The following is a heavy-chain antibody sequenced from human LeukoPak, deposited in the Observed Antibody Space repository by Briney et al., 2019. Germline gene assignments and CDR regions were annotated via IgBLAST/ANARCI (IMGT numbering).Heavy chain of an antibody. CDR1: GFTFSGNW. Sequence: GGSLRLSCAASGFTFSGNWMHRVRQAPGKGLVWVSRINNDGSSTIYADSVKGRFTISRDNAKNTLYLQMNSLRAEDTAVYYCAGVPYWGQGPLVTVSS. D-gene: IGHD3-10*01. CDR3: AGVPY. J-gene: IGHJ4*02. CDR2: INNDGSST. V-gene: IGHV3-74*01.